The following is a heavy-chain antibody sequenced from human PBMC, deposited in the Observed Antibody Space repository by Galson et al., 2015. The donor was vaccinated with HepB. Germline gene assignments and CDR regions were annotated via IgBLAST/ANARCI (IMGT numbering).Heavy chain of an antibody. Sequence: SLRLSCAASGFTFRRYWMHWVRQAPGKGLVWVSRINSDGSSTTYADAVKGRFTISRENTKNTLYLQMNSLRAEDTAIYYCAREWEGRSSPPDYWGQGTLVIVSS. D-gene: IGHD6-13*01. CDR3: AREWEGRSSPPDY. J-gene: IGHJ4*02. CDR2: INSDGSST. CDR1: GFTFRRYW. V-gene: IGHV3-74*01.